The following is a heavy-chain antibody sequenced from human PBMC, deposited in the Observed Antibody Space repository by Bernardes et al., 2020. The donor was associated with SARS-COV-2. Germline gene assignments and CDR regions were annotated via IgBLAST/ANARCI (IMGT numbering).Heavy chain of an antibody. D-gene: IGHD3-10*01. Sequence: GSLRLSCAASGFTFSTYGMNWVRPTPGKGLEWVSTIGDGGGRTYYAASVKGRFTISRDNSKSILYLQMNSLRAEDTAVYYCARRFGSGTYSDYWGLGTLVTVSS. J-gene: IGHJ4*02. CDR1: GFTFSTYG. CDR2: IGDGGGRT. CDR3: ARRFGSGTYSDY. V-gene: IGHV3-23*01.